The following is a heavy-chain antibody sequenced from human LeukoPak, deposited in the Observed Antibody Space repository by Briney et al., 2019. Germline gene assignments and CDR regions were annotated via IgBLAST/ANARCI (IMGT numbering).Heavy chain of an antibody. CDR1: GFTFSSYA. D-gene: IGHD6-19*01. Sequence: PGGSLRLSCAASGFTFSSYAMSWVRQAPGKGLEWVSAISGSGGSTYYADPVKGRFTISRDNSKNTLYLQMNSLRAEDAAVYYCAKEWQWLVLLNFDYWGQGTLVTVSS. J-gene: IGHJ4*02. V-gene: IGHV3-23*01. CDR3: AKEWQWLVLLNFDY. CDR2: ISGSGGST.